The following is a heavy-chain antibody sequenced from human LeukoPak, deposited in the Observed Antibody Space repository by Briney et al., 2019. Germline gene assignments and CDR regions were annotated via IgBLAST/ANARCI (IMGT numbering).Heavy chain of an antibody. CDR1: GFTFSSYA. CDR3: AKDRGSGYYFTVYYFDY. V-gene: IGHV3-23*01. CDR2: ISGSGGST. J-gene: IGHJ4*02. Sequence: PGGSLRLSCAASGFTFSSYAMSWVRQAPGKGLEWVSAISGSGGSTYYADSVKGRFTISRDNSKNTLYLQMNSLRAEDTAVYYCAKDRGSGYYFTVYYFDYWGQGTLVTVSS. D-gene: IGHD2/OR15-2a*01.